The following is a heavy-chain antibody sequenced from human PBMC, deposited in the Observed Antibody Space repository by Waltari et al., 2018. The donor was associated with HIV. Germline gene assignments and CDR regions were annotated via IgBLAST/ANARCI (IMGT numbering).Heavy chain of an antibody. V-gene: IGHV3-74*01. CDR2: INTDGNNT. D-gene: IGHD3-16*01. J-gene: IGHJ4*02. Sequence: EVQLVESGGGSVQPGGSLRLSCTGSGSTFSRYWMHWVRQAPGKGRVWVSRINTDGNNTTYAESVKGRFNISRDNAKNTLYLQMSSLRVEDTAVYYCTRVAGGTSPYYFDYWGQGTLVTVSS. CDR3: TRVAGGTSPYYFDY. CDR1: GSTFSRYW.